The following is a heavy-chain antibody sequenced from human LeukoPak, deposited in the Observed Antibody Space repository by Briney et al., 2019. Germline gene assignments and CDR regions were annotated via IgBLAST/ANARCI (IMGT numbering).Heavy chain of an antibody. V-gene: IGHV3-23*01. CDR3: ATEGEWLRYLYYFDY. D-gene: IGHD5-12*01. Sequence: GGSLRLSCAASGFTFSIYNMNWVRQAPGKGLEWVSATSGSGGSTYYADSVKGRFTISRDNSKNTLYLQMNSLRAEDTAVYYCATEGEWLRYLYYFDYWGQGTLVTVSS. J-gene: IGHJ4*02. CDR2: TSGSGGST. CDR1: GFTFSIYN.